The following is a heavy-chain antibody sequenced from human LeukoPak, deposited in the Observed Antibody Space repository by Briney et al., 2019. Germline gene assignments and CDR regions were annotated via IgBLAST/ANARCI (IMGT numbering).Heavy chain of an antibody. J-gene: IGHJ4*02. V-gene: IGHV3-23*01. Sequence: GGSLRLSCAASGFTFSSYAMSWVRQAPGKGLEWVPAISGSGGSTYYADSVKGRFTISRDNSKNTLYLQMNSLRAEDTAVYYCAKPNYGDYVSVPFDYWGQGTLVTVSS. CDR1: GFTFSSYA. CDR2: ISGSGGST. D-gene: IGHD4-17*01. CDR3: AKPNYGDYVSVPFDY.